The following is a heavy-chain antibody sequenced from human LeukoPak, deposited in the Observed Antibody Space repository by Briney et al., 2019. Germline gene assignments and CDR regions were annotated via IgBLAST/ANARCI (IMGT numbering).Heavy chain of an antibody. Sequence: ASVKVSCKASGGTFSSYAISWVRQAPGQGLEWMGIINPSGGSTSYAQKFQGRVTMTRDTSTSTVYMELSSLRSEDTAVYYCARALTYSSTFDYWGQGTLVTVSS. CDR3: ARALTYSSTFDY. CDR1: GGTFSSYA. V-gene: IGHV1-46*01. CDR2: INPSGGST. D-gene: IGHD6-13*01. J-gene: IGHJ4*02.